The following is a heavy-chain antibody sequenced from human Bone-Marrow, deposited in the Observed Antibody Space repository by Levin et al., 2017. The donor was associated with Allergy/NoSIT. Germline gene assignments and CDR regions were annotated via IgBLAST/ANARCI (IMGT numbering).Heavy chain of an antibody. Sequence: GESLKISCEGLGYSFATSWIAWVRQKSGKGLEWMGIVFPRDSDTRYSPSFEGQVTISVDKSINTAFLQWTSLKASDTAMYYCARGTTVYYDFWGQGTLVTVSS. CDR1: GYSFATSW. CDR3: ARGTTVYYDF. D-gene: IGHD3/OR15-3a*01. J-gene: IGHJ4*02. V-gene: IGHV5-51*01. CDR2: VFPRDSDT.